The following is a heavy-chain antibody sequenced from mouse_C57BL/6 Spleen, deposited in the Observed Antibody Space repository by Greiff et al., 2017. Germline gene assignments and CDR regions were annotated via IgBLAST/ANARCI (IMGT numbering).Heavy chain of an antibody. J-gene: IGHJ3*01. Sequence: QVQLQQSGPELVKPGASVKMSCKASGYAFTSSWMNWVKQRPGKGLEWIGRMYPGDGDTNYNGKFKGKATLTADKSSSTAYMLLSSLTSEDSAVCYCSRMCVWCDWADWGQGTPVTVS. V-gene: IGHV1-82*01. CDR2: MYPGDGDT. CDR1: GYAFTSSW. CDR3: SRMCVWCDWAD. D-gene: IGHD2-13*01.